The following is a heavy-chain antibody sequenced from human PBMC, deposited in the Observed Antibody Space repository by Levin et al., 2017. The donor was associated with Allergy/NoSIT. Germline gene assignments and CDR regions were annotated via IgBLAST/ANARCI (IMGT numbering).Heavy chain of an antibody. D-gene: IGHD4-23*01. J-gene: IGHJ5*01. CDR3: ARGGRHRRALRCGNSFDS. V-gene: IGHV4-34*01. Sequence: PSETLSLTCEVSGDSLSGYYWSWIRQPPGKGLEWIGELNQSGGTNTTPSLKSRITISAETSKNHPSRKLTSVTAADPGVYCCARGGRHRRALRCGNSFDSGGQGALVTVSS. CDR1: GDSLSGYY. CDR2: LNQSGGT.